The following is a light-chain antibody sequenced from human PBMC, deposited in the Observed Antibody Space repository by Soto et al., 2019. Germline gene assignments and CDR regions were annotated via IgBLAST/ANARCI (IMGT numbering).Light chain of an antibody. CDR3: QQYENWPQLT. CDR1: QSVSSD. CDR2: GAS. V-gene: IGKV3D-15*01. Sequence: EIALTQSPATLSLSPGERATLSCRTSQSVSSDHLAWYQQKSGQAPRLLIYGASNRATGIPDRFSGSGSGTEFTLTISSLQSEDSAVYYCQQYENWPQLTFGGGTKVDIK. J-gene: IGKJ4*02.